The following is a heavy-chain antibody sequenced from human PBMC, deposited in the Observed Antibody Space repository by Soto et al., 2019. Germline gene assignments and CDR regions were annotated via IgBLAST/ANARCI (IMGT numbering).Heavy chain of an antibody. CDR3: ARGEGADIVATIGEYNWFDP. V-gene: IGHV1-18*01. CDR1: GYTFTSYG. Sequence: ASVKVSCRASGYTFTSYGISWVRQAPGQGLEWMGWISAYNGNTNYAQKLQGRVTMTTDTSTRTAYMELRSLRSDDTAVYYCARGEGADIVATIGEYNWFDPWGQGTLVTVSS. D-gene: IGHD5-12*01. J-gene: IGHJ5*02. CDR2: ISAYNGNT.